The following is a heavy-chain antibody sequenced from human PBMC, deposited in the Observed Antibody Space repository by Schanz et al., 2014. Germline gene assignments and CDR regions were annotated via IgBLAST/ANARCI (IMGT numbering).Heavy chain of an antibody. Sequence: EVQLLESGGGLVQPGGSLRISCAASGFTFSGYAMSWVRQAPGKGLEWIGEINPNEGIHHNPSLKSRVAISVDMSKNHFSLKMSSLTAADTATYYCAREMGRRFFDYNYGMDVWGQGTSVTVS. J-gene: IGHJ6*02. CDR1: GFTFSGYA. CDR3: AREMGRRFFDYNYGMDV. D-gene: IGHD3-3*01. CDR2: INPNEGIH. V-gene: IGHV3-23*01.